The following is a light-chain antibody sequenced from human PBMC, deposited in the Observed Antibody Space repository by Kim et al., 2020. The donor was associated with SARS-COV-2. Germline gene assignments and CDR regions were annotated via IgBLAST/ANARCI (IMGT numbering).Light chain of an antibody. CDR2: ANT. V-gene: IGLV1-40*01. Sequence: QSVLTQPPSVSGAPGQSVTISCTGGSSNIGSGYDVHWYQQLPGSAPKLLIYANTNRPSGVPDRFSGSKSGTSASLAITGLQAEDEADYYCQSYDSSLSASDVVFGGGTQLTVL. CDR3: QSYDSSLSASDVV. J-gene: IGLJ2*01. CDR1: SSNIGSGYD.